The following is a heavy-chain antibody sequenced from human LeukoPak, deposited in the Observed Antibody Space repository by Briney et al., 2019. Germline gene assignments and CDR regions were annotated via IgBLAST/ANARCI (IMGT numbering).Heavy chain of an antibody. D-gene: IGHD5-12*01. CDR3: ARDMGRYSGYDYEY. J-gene: IGHJ4*02. Sequence: ASVKVSCKTSGYTFTDYYLHWVRQAPGQRLEWVGWIHPNSGATHYAQKFQGRLTMTRDTSISTVYMELTRLRSDDTAVYYCARDMGRYSGYDYEYWGQGTLVTASS. CDR1: GYTFTDYY. V-gene: IGHV1-2*02. CDR2: IHPNSGAT.